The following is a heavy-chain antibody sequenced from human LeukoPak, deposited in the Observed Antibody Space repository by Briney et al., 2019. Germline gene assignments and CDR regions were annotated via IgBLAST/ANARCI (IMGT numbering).Heavy chain of an antibody. Sequence: SETLSLTCTVSGGSISNNYWSWIRQPPGKGLERIGYICTSGSTNYNPSLMSRVTISVDTSKNQFSLMLNSVTAADTAVYYCARHGLKLVGASTIYFDNWGRGILVTVSS. D-gene: IGHD1-26*01. J-gene: IGHJ4*02. CDR1: GGSISNNY. V-gene: IGHV4-4*09. CDR2: ICTSGST. CDR3: ARHGLKLVGASTIYFDN.